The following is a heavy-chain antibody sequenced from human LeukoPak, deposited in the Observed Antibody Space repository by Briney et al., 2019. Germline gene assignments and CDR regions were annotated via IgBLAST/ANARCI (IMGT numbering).Heavy chain of an antibody. V-gene: IGHV1-8*03. J-gene: IGHJ4*02. CDR2: MNPNSGNT. D-gene: IGHD2-2*01. Sequence: ASVKVSCKASGYTFTSYDINWVRQATGQGLEWMGWMNPNSGNTGYAQKFQGRVTITRNTSISTAYMELSSLRSEDTAVYYCARGRRVKCSSTSCHYYFDYWGQGTLVTVSS. CDR1: GYTFTSYD. CDR3: ARGRRVKCSSTSCHYYFDY.